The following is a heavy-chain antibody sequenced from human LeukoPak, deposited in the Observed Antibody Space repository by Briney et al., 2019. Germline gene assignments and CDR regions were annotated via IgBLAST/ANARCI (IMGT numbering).Heavy chain of an antibody. D-gene: IGHD1-14*01. CDR3: AKSRTGNLVDP. CDR2: ISGSGGST. Sequence: GGSLKLSCAASGFTFSSYAMSWVCQAPGKGLEWVSAISGSGGSTYYADSVKGRFTISRDNSKNTLYLQMNSLRAEDTAVYYCAKSRTGNLVDPWGQGTLVTVSS. V-gene: IGHV3-23*01. CDR1: GFTFSSYA. J-gene: IGHJ5*02.